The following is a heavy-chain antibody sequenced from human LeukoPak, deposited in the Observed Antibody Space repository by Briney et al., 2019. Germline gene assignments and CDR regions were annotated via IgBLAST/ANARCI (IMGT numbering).Heavy chain of an antibody. D-gene: IGHD6-6*01. CDR2: IYCSGGT. CDR1: GGSISSYY. V-gene: IGHV4-59*08. CDR3: ARLWDSSSSLDY. Sequence: PSETLSLTCTVSGGSISSYYWTWIRQPPGKGLGLEWIGYIYCSGGTNYNPSLKGRVTISIDTSKNQVSLKLSSVTAADTAVYYCARLWDSSSSLDYWGQGTLVTVSS. J-gene: IGHJ4*02.